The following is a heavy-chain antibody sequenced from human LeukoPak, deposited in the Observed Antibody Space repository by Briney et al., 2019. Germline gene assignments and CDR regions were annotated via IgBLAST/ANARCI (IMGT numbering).Heavy chain of an antibody. Sequence: GGPLRLSCVASGLTFSSSWMSWVRQAPGKGLEWVANIKPDGSVKYYADSVKGRFTISRDNAENSLYLQMNSLRTEDTAVYYCARDQPDPAGTGPRFDYWGQGSLVTVSS. V-gene: IGHV3-7*01. J-gene: IGHJ4*02. CDR2: IKPDGSVK. CDR3: ARDQPDPAGTGPRFDY. D-gene: IGHD1-1*01. CDR1: GLTFSSSW.